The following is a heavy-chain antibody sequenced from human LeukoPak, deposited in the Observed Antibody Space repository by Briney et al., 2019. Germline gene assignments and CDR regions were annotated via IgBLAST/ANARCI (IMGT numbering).Heavy chain of an antibody. V-gene: IGHV1-2*02. Sequence: ASVKVSCKASGYTFTGYYMHWVRQAPGQGLEWMGWINPNSGGTNYAQKFQGRVTMTRDTSISTAYMELSSLRSEDTAVYYCARDGGGYYYGSGSYYKVFFDYWGQGTLVTVSS. D-gene: IGHD3-10*01. CDR1: GYTFTGYY. J-gene: IGHJ4*02. CDR2: INPNSGGT. CDR3: ARDGGGYYYGSGSYYKVFFDY.